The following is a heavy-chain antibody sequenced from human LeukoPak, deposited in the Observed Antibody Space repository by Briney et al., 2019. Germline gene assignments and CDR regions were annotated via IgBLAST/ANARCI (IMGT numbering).Heavy chain of an antibody. CDR3: ARDSRYSSGSPRDWFDP. Sequence: KTSQTLSLTCTVSGGSISSGDYYWSWIRQPPGKGLEWIGYIYYSGSTYYNLSLKSRVTISVDTSKNQFSLKLSSVTAADTAVYYCARDSRYSSGSPRDWFDPWGQGTLVTVSS. CDR2: IYYSGST. CDR1: GGSISSGDYY. J-gene: IGHJ5*02. D-gene: IGHD3-22*01. V-gene: IGHV4-30-4*08.